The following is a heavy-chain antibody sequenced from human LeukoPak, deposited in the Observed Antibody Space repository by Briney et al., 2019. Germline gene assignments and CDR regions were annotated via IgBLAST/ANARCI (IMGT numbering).Heavy chain of an antibody. V-gene: IGHV3-7*01. D-gene: IGHD5-18*01. J-gene: IGHJ1*01. CDR2: IKQDGSEK. Sequence: GGSLRLSCAASGFTFSSYWMSWVRQAPGKGLEWVANIKQDGSEKYYVDSVKGRFTISRDNAKNSLYLQMNSLRAEDTAVYYCARLVGGYSYGSLPEYFQHWGQGTLVTVSS. CDR3: ARLVGGYSYGSLPEYFQH. CDR1: GFTFSSYW.